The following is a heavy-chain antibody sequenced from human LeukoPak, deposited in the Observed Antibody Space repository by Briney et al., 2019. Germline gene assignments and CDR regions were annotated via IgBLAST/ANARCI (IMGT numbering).Heavy chain of an antibody. D-gene: IGHD6-13*01. CDR2: IIPIFGTA. CDR3: ARAWQQLVKDAFDI. Sequence: GASVKLSCKASGATFSSYAISWVRQAPGQGLEWMGGIIPIFGTANYAQKFQGRVTITADESTSTAYMELSSLRSEDTAVYYCARAWQQLVKDAFDIWGQGTMVTVSS. CDR1: GATFSSYA. V-gene: IGHV1-69*13. J-gene: IGHJ3*02.